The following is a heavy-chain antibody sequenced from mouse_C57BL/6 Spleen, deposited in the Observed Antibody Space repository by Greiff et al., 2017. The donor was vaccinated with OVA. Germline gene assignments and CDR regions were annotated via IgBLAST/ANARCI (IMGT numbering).Heavy chain of an antibody. CDR2: IHPTSGST. CDR3: ARERDYGSSYVGYFDY. V-gene: IGHV1-64*01. D-gene: IGHD1-1*01. J-gene: IGHJ2*01. Sequence: VQFQQPGAELVKPGASVKLSCKASGYTFTSYWMHWVKQRPGQGLEWIGMIHPTSGSTNYNEKFKSKATLTVDKSSSTAYMQLSSLTSEDSAVYYGARERDYGSSYVGYFDYWGQGTTLTVSS. CDR1: GYTFTSYW.